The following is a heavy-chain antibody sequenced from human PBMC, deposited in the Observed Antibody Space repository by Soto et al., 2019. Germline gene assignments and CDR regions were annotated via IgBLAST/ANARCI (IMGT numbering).Heavy chain of an antibody. CDR2: IYYSGST. J-gene: IGHJ6*03. CDR1: GGSISSSSYY. V-gene: IGHV4-39*01. Sequence: PSETLSLTCTVSGGSISSSSYYWGWIRQPPGKGLEWIGSIYYSGSTYYNPSLNSRVTISVDTSKNQFSLKLSSVTAADTAVYYCARQRRVVVAATGYYYYYMDVWGKGTTVTVSS. CDR3: ARQRRVVVAATGYYYYYMDV. D-gene: IGHD2-15*01.